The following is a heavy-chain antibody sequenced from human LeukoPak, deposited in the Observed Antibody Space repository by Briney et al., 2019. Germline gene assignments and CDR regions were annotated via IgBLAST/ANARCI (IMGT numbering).Heavy chain of an antibody. V-gene: IGHV4-4*07. CDR2: IYTSGST. J-gene: IGHJ5*02. CDR3: ARDSLVHPNRWFDP. D-gene: IGHD6-13*01. Sequence: PSETLSLTCTVSGGSIRSDYWRWIRQPDAKVREWVGRIYTSGSTNYNPSLNSRVSMSVDTSTKQFSLKLRSVTAADTAVYYCARDSLVHPNRWFDPWGQGTLVIVSS. CDR1: GGSIRSDY.